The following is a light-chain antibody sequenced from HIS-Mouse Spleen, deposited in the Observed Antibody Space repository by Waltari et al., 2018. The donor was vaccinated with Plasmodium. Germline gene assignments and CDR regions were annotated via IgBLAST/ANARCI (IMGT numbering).Light chain of an antibody. CDR1: ALPKKY. J-gene: IGLJ3*02. V-gene: IGLV3-10*01. CDR2: EDS. CDR3: YSTDSSGNHRV. Sequence: SYELTQPPSVSVSPGQTARITCSGDALPKKYAYWYQQKSGQAPVLVIYEDSKRPSGFPERFSGSSSGTMATLTISGAQVEDEADYYCYSTDSSGNHRVFGGGTMLTVL.